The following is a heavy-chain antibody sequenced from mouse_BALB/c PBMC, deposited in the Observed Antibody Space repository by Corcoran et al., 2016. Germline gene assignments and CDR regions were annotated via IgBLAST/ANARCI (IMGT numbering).Heavy chain of an antibody. CDR2: IDPANGNT. J-gene: IGHJ4*01. CDR3: ARDYDYDDAMDY. V-gene: IGHV14-3*02. Sequence: EVQLQQSGAELVKPGASVKLSCTASGFNIKDTYMHWVKQRPEQGLEWVGRIDPANGNTKYDPKFQGKATITADTSPNTAYLQLSSLTSEDTAVYYCARDYDYDDAMDYWGQGTSVTVSS. D-gene: IGHD2-4*01. CDR1: GFNIKDTY.